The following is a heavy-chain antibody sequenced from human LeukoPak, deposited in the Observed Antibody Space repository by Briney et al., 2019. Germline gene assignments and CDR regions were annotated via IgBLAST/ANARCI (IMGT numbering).Heavy chain of an antibody. CDR3: ARVAGYSSP. CDR2: INSDGSST. CDR1: VFTFSIYW. Sequence: GGSLRLSCAASVFTFSIYWMHWVRHAPGEGLVWVSRINSDGSSTSYADSVKGRFTISRDNAKNTLYLQMNSLRAEDTAVYYCARVAGYSSPWGQGTMVTVSS. D-gene: IGHD6-13*01. J-gene: IGHJ3*01. V-gene: IGHV3-74*01.